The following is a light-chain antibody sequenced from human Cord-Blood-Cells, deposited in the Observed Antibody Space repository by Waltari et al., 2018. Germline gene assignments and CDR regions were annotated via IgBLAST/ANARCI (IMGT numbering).Light chain of an antibody. CDR2: EVS. CDR3: SSYTSSSSYV. J-gene: IGLJ1*01. Sequence: QSALTQPASVSGSPGQSITISCPGTSSDVGGYNYVSWYQQPPGKAPKLMIYEVSNRPSGVSNRFSGSKSGNTASLTISGLQAEDEADYYCSSYTSSSSYVFGTGTKVTVL. V-gene: IGLV2-14*01. CDR1: SSDVGGYNY.